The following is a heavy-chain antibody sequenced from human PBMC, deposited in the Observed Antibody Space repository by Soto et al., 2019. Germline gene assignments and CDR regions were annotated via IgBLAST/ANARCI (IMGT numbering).Heavy chain of an antibody. CDR1: GGSISSYY. Sequence: SETLSLTCTVSGGSISSYYWSWIRQPPGKGLEWIGYIYYSGGTNYNPSLKSRVTISVDTSKNQFSLKLSSVTAADTAVYYCARGVIPRVHNNWFDPWGQGTLVTVSS. CDR2: IYYSGGT. CDR3: ARGVIPRVHNNWFDP. D-gene: IGHD2-21*01. V-gene: IGHV4-59*01. J-gene: IGHJ5*02.